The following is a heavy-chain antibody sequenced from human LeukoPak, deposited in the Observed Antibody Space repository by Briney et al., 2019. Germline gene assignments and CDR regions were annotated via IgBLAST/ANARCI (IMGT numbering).Heavy chain of an antibody. V-gene: IGHV1-18*01. Sequence: GASVKVSCKASGYTFSSYGISWVRQAPGQGLEWMGWISAYNGNTNCAQKLQGRVTMTTDTSTSTAYMELRSLRSDDTAVYYCARHGPSCINGICYRKYSFDYWGQGTLVTVSS. CDR1: GYTFSSYG. D-gene: IGHD2-8*01. J-gene: IGHJ4*02. CDR2: ISAYNGNT. CDR3: ARHGPSCINGICYRKYSFDY.